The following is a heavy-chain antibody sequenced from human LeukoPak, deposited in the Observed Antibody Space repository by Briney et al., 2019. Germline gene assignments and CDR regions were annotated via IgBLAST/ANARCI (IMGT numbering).Heavy chain of an antibody. D-gene: IGHD4-17*01. Sequence: SETLSLTCAVYGGSFSGYYWSWIRQPPGKGLEWIGSIYHSGSTYYNPSLKSRVTISVDTSKNQFSLKLSSVTAADTAVYYCARDGDFPSGDYSDYYYMDVWGKGTTVTVSS. CDR1: GGSFSGYY. V-gene: IGHV4-34*01. J-gene: IGHJ6*03. CDR2: IYHSGST. CDR3: ARDGDFPSGDYSDYYYMDV.